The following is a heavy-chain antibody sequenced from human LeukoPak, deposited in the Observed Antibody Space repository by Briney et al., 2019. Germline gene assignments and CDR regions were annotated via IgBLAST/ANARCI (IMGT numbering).Heavy chain of an antibody. Sequence: ASVKVSCKASGYTFTDYPMNWVRQAHGQGLEWMGWINTDTGNPTYAQGFTGHYVFSLDTSVSTAYLQIISLKAEDTAVYYCARAGLTGSKVAFDVWGQGTMVTVSS. CDR1: GYTFTDYP. V-gene: IGHV7-4-1*02. CDR3: ARAGLTGSKVAFDV. CDR2: INTDTGNP. J-gene: IGHJ3*01. D-gene: IGHD1-20*01.